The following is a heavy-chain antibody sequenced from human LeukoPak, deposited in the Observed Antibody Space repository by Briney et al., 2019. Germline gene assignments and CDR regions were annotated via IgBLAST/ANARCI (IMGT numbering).Heavy chain of an antibody. CDR1: GGSISSSSCY. V-gene: IGHV4-39*01. CDR3: ARRRYSYGPFFDY. J-gene: IGHJ4*02. D-gene: IGHD5-18*01. Sequence: PSETLSLTCTVSGGSISSSSCYWGWIRQPPGKGLEWIGSIYYSGSTYYNPSLKSRVTISIDTSKNQFSLKLSSVTAADTAVYYCARRRYSYGPFFDYWGQGTLVTVSS. CDR2: IYYSGST.